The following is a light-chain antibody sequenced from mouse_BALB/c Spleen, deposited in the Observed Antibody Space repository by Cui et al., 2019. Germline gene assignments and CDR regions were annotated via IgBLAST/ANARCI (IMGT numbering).Light chain of an antibody. CDR1: SSVSSSY. J-gene: IGKJ2*01. CDR2: STS. CDR3: HQYHRSPYT. Sequence: QIVLTHSPAIMSASLGERVTMTCTASSSVSSSYLHWYQQKPGSSPKLWIYSTSNLASGVPARFSGSGSGTSYSLTISSMEAEDAATYYCHQYHRSPYTFGGGTKLEIK. V-gene: IGKV4-74*01.